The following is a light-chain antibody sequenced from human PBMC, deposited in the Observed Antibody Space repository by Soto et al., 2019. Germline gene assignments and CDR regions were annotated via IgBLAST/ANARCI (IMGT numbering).Light chain of an antibody. Sequence: EIVMTQSPATLSVSPGERATLSCRASQSIGNNLAWYQQKPGQAPRLLIYGASLRATGIPARFSGSGSGTEFTLTITSLQSEDFVVYYCQQYNSWPPITFGQGTRLEIK. CDR1: QSIGNN. CDR3: QQYNSWPPIT. V-gene: IGKV3D-15*01. J-gene: IGKJ5*01. CDR2: GAS.